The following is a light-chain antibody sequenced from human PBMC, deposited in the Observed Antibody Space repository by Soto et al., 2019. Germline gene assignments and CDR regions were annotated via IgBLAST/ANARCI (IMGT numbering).Light chain of an antibody. CDR3: SSYTSSSTYVV. CDR2: DVS. CDR1: SSDVGGYNY. Sequence: QSVLTQPASVSGSPGQSITISCTGTSSDVGGYNYVSWYQQHPGKAPKLMIYDVSNRHSGVSNRFSGSKSGNTASLTISGLQAEDEADYYCSSYTSSSTYVVFGGGTKRTVL. V-gene: IGLV2-14*01. J-gene: IGLJ2*01.